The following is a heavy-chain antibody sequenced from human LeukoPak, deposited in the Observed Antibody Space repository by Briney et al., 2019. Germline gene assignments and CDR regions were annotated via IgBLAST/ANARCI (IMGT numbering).Heavy chain of an antibody. CDR2: ISSSSSYI. J-gene: IGHJ3*02. V-gene: IGHV3-21*01. CDR1: GFTFSSYS. Sequence: GGSLRLSCAASGFTFSSYSMNWVRQAPGKGLEWVSSISSSSSYIYYADSVKGQFTISRDNAKNSLYLQMNSLRAEDTAVYYCARGRLRSNAFDIWGQGTMVTVSS. D-gene: IGHD4-17*01. CDR3: ARGRLRSNAFDI.